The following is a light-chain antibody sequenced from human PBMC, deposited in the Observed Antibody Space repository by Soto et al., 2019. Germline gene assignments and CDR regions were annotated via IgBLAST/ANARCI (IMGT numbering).Light chain of an antibody. V-gene: IGKV3-15*01. CDR2: GAS. J-gene: IGKJ4*01. CDR3: QQRSNWPL. CDR1: QSVRSN. Sequence: EIVMTQSPATLSVSPGERATLSCRASQSVRSNLAWYQQRPGQPPRLLIYGASTRATGIPARFSGSGSGTEFTLTISSLQSEDFVVYYCQQRSNWPLFGGGTKVEIK.